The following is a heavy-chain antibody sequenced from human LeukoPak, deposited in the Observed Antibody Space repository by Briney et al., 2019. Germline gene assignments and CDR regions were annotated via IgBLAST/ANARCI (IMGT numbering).Heavy chain of an antibody. CDR2: LNHSGSS. J-gene: IGHJ4*02. Sequence: SDTLSLTCAVYGGRFSGYYWSWMRQPPGKGLEWIGELNHSGSSTYNPSLKSRVTTSVDTSKNQFSLKLSSVTAADTAVYYCARGVRYSSSGYSFGYYFDYWGQGTLVTVSS. V-gene: IGHV4-34*01. D-gene: IGHD6-13*01. CDR1: GGRFSGYY. CDR3: ARGVRYSSSGYSFGYYFDY.